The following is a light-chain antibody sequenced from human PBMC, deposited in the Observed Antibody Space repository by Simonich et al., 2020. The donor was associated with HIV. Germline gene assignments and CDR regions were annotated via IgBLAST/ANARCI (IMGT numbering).Light chain of an antibody. CDR1: QSVLYSSNNKNS. CDR2: SAS. CDR3: QQYHSTPNT. V-gene: IGKV4-1*01. Sequence: DIVMTQSPDSLAVSLGERATTNCKSSQSVLYSSNNKNSLAWYQQKPGQTPKLLLYSASTRESGVPVRFSGSGSGTDFTLTISSLQAEAVAVYYCQQYHSTPNTFGQGTKLELK. J-gene: IGKJ2*01.